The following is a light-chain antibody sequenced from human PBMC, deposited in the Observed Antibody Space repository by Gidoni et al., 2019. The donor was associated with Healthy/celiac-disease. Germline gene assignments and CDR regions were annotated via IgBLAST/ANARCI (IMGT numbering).Light chain of an antibody. CDR3: QQSYSTPT. Sequence: DIQMTQSPSSLSASVGDRVTITCLASQSISSYLNWYQQKPGKAPKLLIYAASSLQSGVPSRFSGSGSGTDFTLTISSLRPEDFATYYCQQSYSTPTFGQGTKVEIK. V-gene: IGKV1-39*01. CDR1: QSISSY. J-gene: IGKJ1*01. CDR2: AAS.